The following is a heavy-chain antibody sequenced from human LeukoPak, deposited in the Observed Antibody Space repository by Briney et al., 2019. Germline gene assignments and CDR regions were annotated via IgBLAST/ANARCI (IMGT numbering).Heavy chain of an antibody. J-gene: IGHJ4*02. CDR2: ISTSGSTT. Sequence: GGSLRLSCAASGITFRDYWMSWIRQAPGKGLEWVSCISTSGSTTYYADSVKGRFTISRDNAKSSLYLQMNSLRAEDTAVYYCARENWGSFDRWGQGTLVTASS. CDR3: ARENWGSFDR. D-gene: IGHD7-27*01. V-gene: IGHV3-11*01. CDR1: GITFRDYW.